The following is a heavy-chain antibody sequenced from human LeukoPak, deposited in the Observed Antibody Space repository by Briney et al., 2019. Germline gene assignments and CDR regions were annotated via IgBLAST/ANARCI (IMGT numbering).Heavy chain of an antibody. J-gene: IGHJ4*02. Sequence: PSETLSLTCTVSGGSISSYYWSWIRQPAGKGLEWIGRIYTSGSTNYNPYLKSRVTISVDTSKNQFSLKLSSVTAADTAVYYCARGGRRYYGDYRVYFDYWGQGTLVTVSS. D-gene: IGHD4-17*01. CDR2: IYTSGST. CDR3: ARGGRRYYGDYRVYFDY. V-gene: IGHV4-4*07. CDR1: GGSISSYY.